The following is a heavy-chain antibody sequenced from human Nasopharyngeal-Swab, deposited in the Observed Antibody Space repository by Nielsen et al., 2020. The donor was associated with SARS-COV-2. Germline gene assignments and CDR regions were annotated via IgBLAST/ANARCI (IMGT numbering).Heavy chain of an antibody. CDR3: TRDTPAMFAY. Sequence: GESLKISCAASGFTFNEYTMNWVRQAPGKGLEWVSAISSSGDYIYHAASVKGRFTISRDNAKNSLYLQMNSLRAEDTAIYYCTRDTPAMFAYWGQGTLVTVSS. J-gene: IGHJ4*02. CDR2: ISSSGDYI. V-gene: IGHV3-21*01. CDR1: GFTFNEYT.